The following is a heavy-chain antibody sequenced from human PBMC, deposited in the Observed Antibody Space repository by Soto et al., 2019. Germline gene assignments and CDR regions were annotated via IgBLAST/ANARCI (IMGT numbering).Heavy chain of an antibody. CDR1: GGSISSGGYY. J-gene: IGHJ3*02. D-gene: IGHD3-10*01. CDR3: ARDQRDYYGSGSFHAFDI. V-gene: IGHV4-31*03. CDR2: IYYSGST. Sequence: SETLSLTCTVSGGSISSGGYYWSWIRQHPGKGLEWIGYIYYSGSTYYNPSLKSRVTISVDTSKNQFSLKLSSVTAADTAVYYCARDQRDYYGSGSFHAFDIWGQGTMVTVSS.